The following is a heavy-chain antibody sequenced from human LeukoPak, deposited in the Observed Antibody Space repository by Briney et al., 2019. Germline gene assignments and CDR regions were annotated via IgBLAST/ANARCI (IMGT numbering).Heavy chain of an antibody. Sequence: ASVKVSCKASGYTFTGYYMHWVRQAPGQGLEWMGWINPNSGGTNYAQKFQGRVTMTRDTSISTAYMELSRLRSDDTAVYYCAPGYCSGGSCSPLGYWGQGTLVTVSS. V-gene: IGHV1-2*02. CDR1: GYTFTGYY. CDR3: APGYCSGGSCSPLGY. CDR2: INPNSGGT. D-gene: IGHD2-15*01. J-gene: IGHJ4*02.